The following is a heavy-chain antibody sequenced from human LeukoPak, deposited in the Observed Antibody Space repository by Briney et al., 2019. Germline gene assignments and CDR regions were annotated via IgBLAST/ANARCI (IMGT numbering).Heavy chain of an antibody. CDR3: ARKPAFGAPSIAVAGGWFDP. D-gene: IGHD6-19*01. J-gene: IGHJ5*02. CDR1: GGSFSGYY. Sequence: SETLSLTCAVYGGSFSGYYWSWLRQPPGKGLEWIGEINHSGSTNYNPSLKSRVTISVDTSKNQFSLKLSSVTAADTAVYYCARKPAFGAPSIAVAGGWFDPWGQGTLVTVSS. V-gene: IGHV4-34*01. CDR2: INHSGST.